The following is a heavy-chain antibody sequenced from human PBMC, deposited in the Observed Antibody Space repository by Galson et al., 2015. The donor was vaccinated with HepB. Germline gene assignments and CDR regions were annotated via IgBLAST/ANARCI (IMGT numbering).Heavy chain of an antibody. V-gene: IGHV3-30*03. CDR3: ARDSTWIAAAGFLDY. CDR2: ISYDGSNK. D-gene: IGHD6-13*01. Sequence: SPRLSCAASGFTFSGYGMHWVRQAPGKGLEWVAVISYDGSNKYYADSVKGRFTISRDNSKNTLYLQMNSLRAEDTAVYYCARDSTWIAAAGFLDYWGQGTLVTVSS. J-gene: IGHJ4*02. CDR1: GFTFSGYG.